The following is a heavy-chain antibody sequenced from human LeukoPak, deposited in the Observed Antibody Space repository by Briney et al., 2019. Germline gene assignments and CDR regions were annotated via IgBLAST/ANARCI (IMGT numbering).Heavy chain of an antibody. J-gene: IGHJ6*02. D-gene: IGHD1-26*01. CDR1: GSSLSTSGMC. Sequence: SGPTLVNPTQTLTLTCTFPGSSLSTSGMCVSWIRQPPGKALEWLARIDWDDDKYYSTSLKTRLTISKDTSKNQVVLTMTNMDPVNTATYYCARIPPSGSYGMDVWGQGTTVTVSS. CDR2: IDWDDDK. CDR3: ARIPPSGSYGMDV. V-gene: IGHV2-70*11.